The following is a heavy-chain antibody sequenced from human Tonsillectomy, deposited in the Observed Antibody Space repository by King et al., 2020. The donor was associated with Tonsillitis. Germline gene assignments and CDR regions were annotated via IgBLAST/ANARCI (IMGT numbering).Heavy chain of an antibody. CDR2: ISAYNGNT. D-gene: IGHD6-19*01. Sequence: QLVQSGPEVKKPGASVKLSCKASGYTFTNYGVSWVRQAPGQGLEWMGWISAYNGNTNYAQKFQGRVTLTTDTSTSAAYMDLRSLRSDDTAIYYCARVKGAESSGRYRAFDYWGQGTLVTVSS. V-gene: IGHV1-18*04. CDR1: GYTFTNYG. J-gene: IGHJ4*02. CDR3: ARVKGAESSGRYRAFDY.